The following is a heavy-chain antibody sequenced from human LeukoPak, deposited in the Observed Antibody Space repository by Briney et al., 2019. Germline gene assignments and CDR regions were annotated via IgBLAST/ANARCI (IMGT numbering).Heavy chain of an antibody. D-gene: IGHD5-24*01. CDR1: GYTFTGYY. CDR2: INPNSGGT. J-gene: IGHJ4*02. V-gene: IGHV1-2*02. CDR3: ARTIKRGWLQPFDY. Sequence: ASVKVSCKASGYTFTGYYIHWVRQAPGQGLEWMGWINPNSGGTNYAQKFQGRVTMTRDTSISTAYMELSRLRSDDTAVYYCARTIKRGWLQPFDYWGQGTLVTVSS.